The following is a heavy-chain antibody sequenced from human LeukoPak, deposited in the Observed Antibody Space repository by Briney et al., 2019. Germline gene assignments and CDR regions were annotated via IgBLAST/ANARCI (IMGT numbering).Heavy chain of an antibody. CDR1: GFTFNSYG. CDR2: ISYDGSKK. D-gene: IGHD6-13*01. J-gene: IGHJ4*02. CDR3: ARGGSSWYLERVFDY. V-gene: IGHV3-30*03. Sequence: GGSLRLSCAASGFTFNSYGMHWVRQAPGKGLEWVAFISYDGSKKYSADSVKGRFTISRDNAKNTLYLQMNSLRAEDTAVYYCARGGSSWYLERVFDYWGQGTLVTVSS.